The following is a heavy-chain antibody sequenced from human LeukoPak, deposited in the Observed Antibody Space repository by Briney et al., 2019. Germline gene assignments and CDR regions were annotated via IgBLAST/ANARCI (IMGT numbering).Heavy chain of an antibody. CDR1: GYFISSGYY. Sequence: SETLSLTCTVSGYFISSGYYWGWTRQPPGKGLEWIGNIYHGGTTYYNPSLKSRVTISVDTSKNQSSLKLNSVTAADTAVYYCARDSRDDYVWGSYPIGGFDYWGQGTLVTVSS. CDR3: ARDSRDDYVWGSYPIGGFDY. D-gene: IGHD3-16*02. J-gene: IGHJ4*02. V-gene: IGHV4-38-2*02. CDR2: IYHGGTT.